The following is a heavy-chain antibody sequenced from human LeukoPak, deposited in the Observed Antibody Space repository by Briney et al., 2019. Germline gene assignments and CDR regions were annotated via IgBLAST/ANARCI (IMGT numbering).Heavy chain of an antibody. CDR2: IIPIFGTA. J-gene: IGHJ4*02. CDR3: ARAPGYYYNFDY. Sequence: ASVKVSCKASGGTFSSYAISWVRQAPGQGLEWMGGIIPIFGTANYAQKFQGRVTITADESTSTAYMELSSLRSEDTAVYYCARAPGYYYNFDYWGQGTLVTVSS. CDR1: GGTFSSYA. V-gene: IGHV1-69*13. D-gene: IGHD3-22*01.